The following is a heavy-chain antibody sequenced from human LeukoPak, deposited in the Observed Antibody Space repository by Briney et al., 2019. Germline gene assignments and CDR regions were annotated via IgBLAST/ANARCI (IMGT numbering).Heavy chain of an antibody. V-gene: IGHV3-23*01. J-gene: IGHJ4*02. Sequence: GGSLRLSCAASGFIFSDYGMSWARQASGKGLEWVSVISSTGGNTYYADSVKGRFTISRDNSKNTVYLQMNSLRAEDTALYYCSKEGSDDYYFGYWGQGTLLTVSS. D-gene: IGHD2-21*02. CDR3: SKEGSDDYYFGY. CDR2: ISSTGGNT. CDR1: GFIFSDYG.